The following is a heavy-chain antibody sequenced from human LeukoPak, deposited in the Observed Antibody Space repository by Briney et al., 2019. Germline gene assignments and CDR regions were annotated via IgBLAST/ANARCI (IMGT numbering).Heavy chain of an antibody. CDR1: GFTFGNYA. Sequence: GRSLRLSCAASGFTFGNYAMHWVRQTPGKGLEWVSGISWNSGSTGYADSVKGRFTISRDNAKNSLYLQMNSLRAEDTALYYCVKDKRDGYNAAPFDYWGQGTLVTVSS. V-gene: IGHV3-9*01. CDR3: VKDKRDGYNAAPFDY. CDR2: ISWNSGST. D-gene: IGHD5-24*01. J-gene: IGHJ4*02.